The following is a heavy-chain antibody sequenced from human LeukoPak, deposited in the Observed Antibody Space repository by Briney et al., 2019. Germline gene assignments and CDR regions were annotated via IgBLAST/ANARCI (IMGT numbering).Heavy chain of an antibody. J-gene: IGHJ3*02. CDR2: IHTSGST. V-gene: IGHV4-4*07. CDR3: ARALWFGDPGDAFDI. CDR1: GGSISSYY. Sequence: SETLSLTCTFSGGSISSYYWSWIRQPAGKGLEWIGRIHTSGSTDYNPSLKSRVTMSVDTSKNQFSLNLSSVTAADTAVYYCARALWFGDPGDAFDIWGQGTMVTVSS. D-gene: IGHD3-10*01.